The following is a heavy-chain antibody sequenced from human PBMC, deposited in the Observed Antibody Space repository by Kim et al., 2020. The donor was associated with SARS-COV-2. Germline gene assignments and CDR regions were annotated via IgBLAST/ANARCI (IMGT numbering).Heavy chain of an antibody. Sequence: YYVDSMKGRFTITRDNAKNSLYLQLTSLTAEDTAVYYCARTVAGRIDAFDIWGQGKMFTVSS. D-gene: IGHD6-19*01. CDR3: ARTVAGRIDAFDI. J-gene: IGHJ3*02. V-gene: IGHV3-7*03.